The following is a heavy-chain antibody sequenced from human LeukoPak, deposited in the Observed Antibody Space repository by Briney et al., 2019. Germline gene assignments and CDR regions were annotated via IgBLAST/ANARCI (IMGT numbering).Heavy chain of an antibody. Sequence: GASVKVSCKASGYTFTTYYIHWVRQAPGQGLEWMGIINPTGGSTTYAQKFQGRVTMTRDTSTSTVFMEVNSLRSEDTAVYYCALYSSTWYWGQGTLSPSPQ. CDR2: INPTGGST. D-gene: IGHD6-13*01. CDR3: ALYSSTWY. J-gene: IGHJ4*02. CDR1: GYTFTTYY. V-gene: IGHV1-46*01.